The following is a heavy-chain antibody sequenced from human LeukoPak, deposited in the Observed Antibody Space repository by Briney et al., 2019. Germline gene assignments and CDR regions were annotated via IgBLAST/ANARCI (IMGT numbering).Heavy chain of an antibody. D-gene: IGHD4-17*01. J-gene: IGHJ4*02. CDR2: IYHSGST. V-gene: IGHV4-38-2*02. CDR3: ARGKTVTAQDY. Sequence: SETLSLTCTVSGYSISSDYYWGWIRQSPRKGLEWIGSIYHSGSTYYNPSLESRVTMAVDTSKNQFSLKLSSVTAADTAVYYCARGKTVTAQDYWGQGTLVTVSS. CDR1: GYSISSDYY.